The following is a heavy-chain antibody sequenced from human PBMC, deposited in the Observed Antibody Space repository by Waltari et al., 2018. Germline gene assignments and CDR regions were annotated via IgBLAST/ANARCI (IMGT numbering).Heavy chain of an antibody. CDR2: ISWNSGSI. D-gene: IGHD3-10*01. CDR3: AKSSLGVISGGMDV. Sequence: EVQLVESGGGLVQPGRSLRLSCAASGFTFDDYAMHWVRQAPGKGLECVSGISWNSGSIGYADSVKGRFTISRDNAKNSLYLQMNSLRAEDTALYYCAKSSLGVISGGMDVWGQGTTVTVSS. V-gene: IGHV3-9*01. CDR1: GFTFDDYA. J-gene: IGHJ6*02.